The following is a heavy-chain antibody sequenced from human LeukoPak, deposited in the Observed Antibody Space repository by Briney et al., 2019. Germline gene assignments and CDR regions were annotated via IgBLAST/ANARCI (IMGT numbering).Heavy chain of an antibody. V-gene: IGHV4-61*02. CDR1: GGSISSGSYY. J-gene: IGHJ3*02. Sequence: SETLSLTCTVSGGSISSGSYYWSWIRQPAGKGLEWIGRIHRSGSTAYNPSVKSRVTISVDTSKNQFSLKLSSVTAADTAVYYCARDPAAFTIFGVVITNAFDIWGQGTMVTVSS. CDR3: ARDPAAFTIFGVVITNAFDI. D-gene: IGHD3-3*01. CDR2: IHRSGST.